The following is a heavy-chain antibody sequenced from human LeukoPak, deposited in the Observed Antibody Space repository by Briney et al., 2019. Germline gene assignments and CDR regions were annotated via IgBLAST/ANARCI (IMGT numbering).Heavy chain of an antibody. CDR1: GGSISSYY. V-gene: IGHV4-59*12. Sequence: SETLSLTCTVSGGSISSYYWSWIRQPPGKGLEWIGYIYYSGSTKYNPSLKSRVTMSVDTSKNQFSLKLSSVTAADTAVYYCARGTSSGSPIDYWGQGTLVTVSS. CDR3: ARGTSSGSPIDY. D-gene: IGHD1-26*01. CDR2: IYYSGST. J-gene: IGHJ4*02.